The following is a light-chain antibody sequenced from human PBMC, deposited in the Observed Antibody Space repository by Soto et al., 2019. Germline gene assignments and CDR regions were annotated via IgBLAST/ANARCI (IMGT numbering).Light chain of an antibody. J-gene: IGKJ4*01. CDR3: QQANSFPPLT. V-gene: IGKV1-12*01. CDR2: GAS. Sequence: DIQMTQSPSFVSASVGDRVTITCRASQDISSWLAWYQQKPGKAPKLLIYGASRLQSGVPSRFSGSGSGTDFTLIITNLQPEDIATYYCQQANSFPPLTFGGGTKVEIK. CDR1: QDISSW.